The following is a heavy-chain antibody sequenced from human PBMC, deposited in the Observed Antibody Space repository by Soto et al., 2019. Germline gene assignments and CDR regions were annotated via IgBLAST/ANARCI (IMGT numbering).Heavy chain of an antibody. D-gene: IGHD3-22*01. Sequence: SETLSLTCTVSGGSISSDNSYWSWIRQHPGEGLEWIGYMHYSGSTYYNPSLKSRVTISLDTSKSQFSLKLSSVTAADTAMYYCIRYYYGGSGYSNWFDPWGQGTLVTVSS. CDR1: GGSISSDNSY. CDR2: MHYSGST. CDR3: IRYYYGGSGYSNWFDP. V-gene: IGHV4-31*06. J-gene: IGHJ5*02.